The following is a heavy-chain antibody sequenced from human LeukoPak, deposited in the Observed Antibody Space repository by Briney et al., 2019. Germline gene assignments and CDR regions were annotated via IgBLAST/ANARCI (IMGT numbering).Heavy chain of an antibody. J-gene: IGHJ2*01. CDR1: GFTFSSYA. CDR2: ISGSGGST. Sequence: GGSLRLSCAASGFTFSSYAMNWVRQAPGKGLEWVSAISGSGGSTYYADSVKGRFTISRDNSKNTLYLQMNSLRAEDTAVYYCAKDQGYSYGYGPWYFDLWGRGTLVTVSS. CDR3: AKDQGYSYGYGPWYFDL. V-gene: IGHV3-23*01. D-gene: IGHD5-18*01.